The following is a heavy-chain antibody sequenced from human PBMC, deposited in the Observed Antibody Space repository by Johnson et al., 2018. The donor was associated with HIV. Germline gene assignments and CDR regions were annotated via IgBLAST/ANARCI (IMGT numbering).Heavy chain of an antibody. V-gene: IGHV3-15*01. Sequence: VQLVESGGGVVQPGRSLRLSCAASGFTFSSYAMHWVRQAPGKGLEWVGRILSKTHGGSADYAAPVKGRFTISRDDSKNTLYLQMNSLKTEDTAVYYCSTDRPSCRETSGYNALDIWGRGTRVTVSS. J-gene: IGHJ3*02. CDR2: ILSKTHGGSA. D-gene: IGHD2-2*02. CDR3: STDRPSCRETSGYNALDI. CDR1: GFTFSSYA.